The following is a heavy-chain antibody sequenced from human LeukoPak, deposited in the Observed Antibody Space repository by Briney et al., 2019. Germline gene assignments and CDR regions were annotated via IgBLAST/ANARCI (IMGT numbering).Heavy chain of an antibody. CDR3: AKVDQLVVVTGFDC. D-gene: IGHD2-21*02. J-gene: IGHJ4*02. CDR1: GFTFSSYG. CDR2: ISYDGSNK. Sequence: GGSLRLSCAASGFTFSSYGMHWVRQAPGKGLEWVAVISYDGSNKYYADSVKGRFTISRDNSKNTLYLQMNSLRAEDTAVYYCAKVDQLVVVTGFDCWGQGTLVTVSS. V-gene: IGHV3-30*18.